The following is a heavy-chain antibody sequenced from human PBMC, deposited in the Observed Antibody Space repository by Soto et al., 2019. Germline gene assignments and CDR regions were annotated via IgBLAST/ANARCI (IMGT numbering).Heavy chain of an antibody. J-gene: IGHJ4*02. Sequence: EVQLLESGGGLVQPGGSLRLSCAASGFAFSSYAMSWVRQAPGKGLEWVSAITSSGDTTHYRDSGKGRFTISRDNSKNTMHLQMNSLRAEDTAVYYCAKREYYDNSGLWDYWGQGTLVTASS. CDR3: AKREYYDNSGLWDY. V-gene: IGHV3-23*01. D-gene: IGHD3-22*01. CDR2: ITSSGDTT. CDR1: GFAFSSYA.